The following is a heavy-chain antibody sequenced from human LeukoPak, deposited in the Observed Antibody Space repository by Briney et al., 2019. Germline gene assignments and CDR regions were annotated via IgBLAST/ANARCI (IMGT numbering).Heavy chain of an antibody. V-gene: IGHV3-21*01. J-gene: IGHJ3*02. CDR3: ARRYDSSGYYYFSGDAFDI. D-gene: IGHD3-22*01. CDR1: GFTFSTYG. Sequence: GGSLRLSCAASGFTFSTYGMSWVRQAPGKGLEWVSSISSSSSYIYYADSVKGRFTISRDNAKNSLYLQMNSLRAEDTAVYYCARRYDSSGYYYFSGDAFDIWGQGTMVTVSS. CDR2: ISSSSSYI.